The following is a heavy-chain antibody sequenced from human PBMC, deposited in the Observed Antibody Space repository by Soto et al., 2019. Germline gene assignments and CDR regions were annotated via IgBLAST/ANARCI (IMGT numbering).Heavy chain of an antibody. CDR1: GYSFTSYW. CDR3: ARGTYFYGSYGMDV. J-gene: IGHJ6*02. D-gene: IGHD3-10*01. CDR2: IDASDSYT. Sequence: PGESLKISCKGSGYSFTSYWITWVRQMPGKGLEWMGRIDASDSYTNYSPSFQGHVTISADKSISTAYLQWSSLKASDTAMYYCARGTYFYGSYGMDVWGQGTTVTVSS. V-gene: IGHV5-10-1*01.